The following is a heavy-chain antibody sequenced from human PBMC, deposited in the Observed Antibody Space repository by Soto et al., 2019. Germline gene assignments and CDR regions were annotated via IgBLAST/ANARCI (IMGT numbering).Heavy chain of an antibody. CDR1: GGSISSGGYY. CDR3: ARVHGYYDSSGFDY. J-gene: IGHJ4*02. D-gene: IGHD3-22*01. V-gene: IGHV4-31*03. Sequence: PSETLSLTCTVSGGSISSGGYYWSWIRQHPGKGLEWIGYIYYSGSTYYNPSLKSRVTISVDTSKNQFSLKLSSVTAADTAVYYCARVHGYYDSSGFDYWGQGTLVTVSS. CDR2: IYYSGST.